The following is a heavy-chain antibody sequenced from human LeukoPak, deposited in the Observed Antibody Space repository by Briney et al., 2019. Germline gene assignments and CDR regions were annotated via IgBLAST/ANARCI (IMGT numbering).Heavy chain of an antibody. CDR1: GDSVSSNSAA. CDR2: TYHRSKWYN. J-gene: IGHJ4*02. V-gene: IGHV6-1*01. Sequence: SQTLSLTCAISGDSVSSNSAAWNWIRQSPSRGLEWLGRTYHRSKWYNDYAVSVKSRITINPDTSKNQFSLQLNSVTPEDTAVYYCARSRGILVAVAGKDPFDYWGQGTLVTVSS. D-gene: IGHD6-19*01. CDR3: ARSRGILVAVAGKDPFDY.